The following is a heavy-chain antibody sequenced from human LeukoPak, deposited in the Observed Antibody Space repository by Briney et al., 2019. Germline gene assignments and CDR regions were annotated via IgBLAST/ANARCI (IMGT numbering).Heavy chain of an antibody. CDR1: GGSISSSSYY. J-gene: IGHJ4*02. D-gene: IGHD5-18*01. V-gene: IGHV4-39*07. Sequence: SETLSLTCTVSGGSISSSSYYWGWIRQPPGKGLEWIGSIYYSGSTYYNPSLKSRVTISVDTSKNQFSLKLSSVTAAVTAVYYCARDQYGSYGYVGYFDYWGQGTLVTVSS. CDR2: IYYSGST. CDR3: ARDQYGSYGYVGYFDY.